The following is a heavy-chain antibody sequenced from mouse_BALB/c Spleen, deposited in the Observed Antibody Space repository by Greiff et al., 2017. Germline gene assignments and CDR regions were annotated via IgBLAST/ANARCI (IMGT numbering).Heavy chain of an antibody. V-gene: IGHV1-20*02. D-gene: IGHD1-1*01. CDR2: INPYNGDT. CDR1: GYSFTGYF. Sequence: VQLQQSGPELVKPGASVKISCKASGYSFTGYFMNWVMQSHGKSLEWIGRINPYNGDTFYNQKFKGKATLTVDKSSSTAHMELRSLASEDSAVYYCARSYYYGSSPYYFDYWGQGTTLTVSS. CDR3: ARSYYYGSSPYYFDY. J-gene: IGHJ2*01.